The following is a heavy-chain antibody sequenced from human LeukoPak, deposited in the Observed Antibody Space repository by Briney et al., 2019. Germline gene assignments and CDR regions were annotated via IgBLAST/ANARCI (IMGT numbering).Heavy chain of an antibody. V-gene: IGHV3-21*01. CDR3: ARDTYDSSGYYYGPFDY. CDR1: GFTFSSYA. Sequence: PGGSLRLSCAASGFTFSSYAMEWVRQAPGKGLEWVSSISSGSSHIYYADSVKGRFTISRDNAKNTLNLQMNSLRAEDTAVYYCARDTYDSSGYYYGPFDYWGQGTLVTVSS. D-gene: IGHD3-22*01. J-gene: IGHJ4*02. CDR2: ISSGSSHI.